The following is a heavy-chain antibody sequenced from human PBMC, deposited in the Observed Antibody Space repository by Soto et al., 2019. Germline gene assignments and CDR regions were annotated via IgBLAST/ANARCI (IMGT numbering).Heavy chain of an antibody. D-gene: IGHD2-15*01. Sequence: SGGSLRLSCAASGFSFSSYAMSWVRQAPGKGLEWVSGISGSGGSTYYVDSVKGRFTISRDNSKNTLYLQMNSLRAEDTAVYYCAKDLWSGGRCYFFDYWGQGTQVTVS. CDR2: ISGSGGST. CDR3: AKDLWSGGRCYFFDY. J-gene: IGHJ4*02. V-gene: IGHV3-23*01. CDR1: GFSFSSYA.